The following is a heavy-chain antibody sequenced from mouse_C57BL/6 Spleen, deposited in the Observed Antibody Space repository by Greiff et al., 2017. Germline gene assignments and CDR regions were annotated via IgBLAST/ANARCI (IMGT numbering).Heavy chain of an antibody. CDR3: ARARDYYGRYWYFDV. V-gene: IGHV1-26*01. Sequence: EVQLQQSGPELVKPGASVKISCKASGYTFTDYYMNWVKQSHGKSLEWIGDINPNNGGTSYNQKFKGKATLTVDKSSSTAYMELRSLTSEDSAVYYCARARDYYGRYWYFDVWGTGTTLTVSS. CDR1: GYTFTDYY. J-gene: IGHJ1*03. D-gene: IGHD1-1*01. CDR2: INPNNGGT.